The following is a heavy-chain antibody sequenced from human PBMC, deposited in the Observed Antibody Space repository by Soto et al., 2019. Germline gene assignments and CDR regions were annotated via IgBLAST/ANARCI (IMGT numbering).Heavy chain of an antibody. CDR3: ARGYYESSGSGPIDP. Sequence: GASVKVSCKASGYSFTSYSTHWVRQAPGQRLEYMGWINAGNGDTKYSQKFQGRVTITRDTSARTAYMELSSLRSEDTAVYYCARGYYESSGSGPIDPWGQGTLVTVSS. V-gene: IGHV1-3*01. CDR2: INAGNGDT. CDR1: GYSFTSYS. J-gene: IGHJ5*02. D-gene: IGHD3-22*01.